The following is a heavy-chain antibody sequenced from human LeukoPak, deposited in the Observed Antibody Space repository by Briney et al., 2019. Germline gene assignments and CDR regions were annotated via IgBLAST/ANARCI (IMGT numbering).Heavy chain of an antibody. CDR3: ARANGGYRSFDY. D-gene: IGHD4-17*01. Sequence: NPSETLSLTCTVSGGSISSYYWSWIRQPPGKGLEWIGYIYYSGSTNYNPSLKSRVTILVDTSKNQFSLNLSSVTAADTAVYYCARANGGYRSFDYWGQGTLVTVSS. CDR2: IYYSGST. V-gene: IGHV4-59*01. J-gene: IGHJ4*02. CDR1: GGSISSYY.